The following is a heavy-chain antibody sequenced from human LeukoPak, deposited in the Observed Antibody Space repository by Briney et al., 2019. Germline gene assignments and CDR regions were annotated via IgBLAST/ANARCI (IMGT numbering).Heavy chain of an antibody. J-gene: IGHJ4*02. CDR3: AKDLTYYYGSGKSS. CDR2: MRYDGSNK. Sequence: PGGSLRLSCAASGFTFNSYGMHWVRQAPGKGLEWVAFMRYDGSNKYYADSVKGRFTISRDNSKNTLYLQMNSLRVEDTAVYYCAKDLTYYYGSGKSSWGQGTLVTVSS. D-gene: IGHD3-10*01. CDR1: GFTFNSYG. V-gene: IGHV3-30*02.